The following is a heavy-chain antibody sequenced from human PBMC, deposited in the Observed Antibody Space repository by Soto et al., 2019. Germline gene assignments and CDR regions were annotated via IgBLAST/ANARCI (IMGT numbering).Heavy chain of an antibody. J-gene: IGHJ4*02. Sequence: GGSLRLSCAASGFTFSSYAMSWVRQAPGKGLEWVSAISGSGGSTYYADSVKGRFTISRDNSKNTLYLQMNSLRAEDTAVYYCAKAYYDFWSGSLTFDYWGQGTLVTVSS. CDR3: AKAYYDFWSGSLTFDY. CDR1: GFTFSSYA. D-gene: IGHD3-3*01. V-gene: IGHV3-23*01. CDR2: ISGSGGST.